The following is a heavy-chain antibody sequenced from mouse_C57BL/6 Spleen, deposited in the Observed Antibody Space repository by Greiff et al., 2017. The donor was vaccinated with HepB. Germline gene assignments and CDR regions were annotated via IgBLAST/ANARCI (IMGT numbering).Heavy chain of an antibody. CDR2: IDPEDGET. V-gene: IGHV14-2*01. Sequence: EVQLQQSGAELVKPGASVKLSCTASGFNIKDYYMHWVKQRTEQGLEWIGRIDPEDGETKYDPKFQGKATITADTSSNTAYLQLSSLTSEDTAVYYCAKRAQYGSSPAWFAYWGQGTLVTVSA. J-gene: IGHJ3*01. CDR1: GFNIKDYY. CDR3: AKRAQYGSSPAWFAY. D-gene: IGHD1-1*01.